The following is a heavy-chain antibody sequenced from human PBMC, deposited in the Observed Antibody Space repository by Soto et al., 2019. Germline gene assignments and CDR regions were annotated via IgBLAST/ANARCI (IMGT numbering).Heavy chain of an antibody. V-gene: IGHV3-48*02. Sequence: EVQLVESGGGLVQPGGSLRLSCTASGFTFNSHTMNWVRQAPGKGLEWVSYISDSSSTIYYADSVKGRFTISRDNAKNSLYLQMNSLRDEDTAVYYCTRELGATGYWCQGTLVTVSS. D-gene: IGHD1-26*01. CDR2: ISDSSSTI. CDR3: TRELGATGY. CDR1: GFTFNSHT. J-gene: IGHJ4*02.